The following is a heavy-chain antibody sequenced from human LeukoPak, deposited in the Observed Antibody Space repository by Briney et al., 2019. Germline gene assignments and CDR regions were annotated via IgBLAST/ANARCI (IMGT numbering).Heavy chain of an antibody. Sequence: GGSLRLSCAASGFIFDEYAMHWVRQVPGKGLEWVSGISWNSGSIGYADSVKGRFTISRDNAKNSLYLQMNSLRAEDTALYYCAKDSSRGTFDFWGQGTLLTVSS. CDR2: ISWNSGSI. D-gene: IGHD1-7*01. V-gene: IGHV3-9*01. J-gene: IGHJ4*02. CDR3: AKDSSRGTFDF. CDR1: GFIFDEYA.